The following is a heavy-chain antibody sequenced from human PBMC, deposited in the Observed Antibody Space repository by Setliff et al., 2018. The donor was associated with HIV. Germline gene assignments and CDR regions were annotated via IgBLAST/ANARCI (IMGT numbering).Heavy chain of an antibody. J-gene: IGHJ4*02. V-gene: IGHV4-34*01. CDR2: VTHSGTN. D-gene: IGHD6-19*01. CDR3: XRGRKKTLAVSGTRYFDF. CDR1: GGSFSGFY. Sequence: PSETLSLTCAVYGGSFSGFYWTFXRXSPGKGLEXXGEVTHSGTNTYDPSLKSRITISVDTSKNQFSLKLTSVTAADMGVYYXXRGRKKTLAVSGTRYFDFXGQGTLVTXSS.